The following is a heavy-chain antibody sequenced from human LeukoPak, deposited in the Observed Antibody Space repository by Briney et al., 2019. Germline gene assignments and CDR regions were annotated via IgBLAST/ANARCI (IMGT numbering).Heavy chain of an antibody. D-gene: IGHD3-9*01. CDR2: IYHSGST. Sequence: SETLSLTCTVSGGSISSYYWSWIRQPPGKGLEWIGYIYHSGSTNYNPSLKIRLTISVDTSKNQFSLKLSSVTAADTAVYYCARTYYNILTGYYRDRFDPWGQGTLVTVSS. J-gene: IGHJ5*02. CDR1: GGSISSYY. V-gene: IGHV4-4*08. CDR3: ARTYYNILTGYYRDRFDP.